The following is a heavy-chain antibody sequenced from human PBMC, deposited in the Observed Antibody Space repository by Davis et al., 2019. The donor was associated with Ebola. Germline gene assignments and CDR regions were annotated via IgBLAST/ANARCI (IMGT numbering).Heavy chain of an antibody. CDR1: GFPFSSYG. CDR2: IWYDGSNK. V-gene: IGHV3-30*02. CDR3: AKDHAVVVPAAIRARAGWFDP. D-gene: IGHD2-2*02. J-gene: IGHJ5*02. Sequence: PGGSLRLSCTASGFPFSSYGMHWVRQAPGKGLEWVAFIWYDGSNKDYADSVKGRSTISRDNSKNTLYLQMNSLRAKDTAVYYCAKDHAVVVPAAIRARAGWFDPWGQGTLVTVSS.